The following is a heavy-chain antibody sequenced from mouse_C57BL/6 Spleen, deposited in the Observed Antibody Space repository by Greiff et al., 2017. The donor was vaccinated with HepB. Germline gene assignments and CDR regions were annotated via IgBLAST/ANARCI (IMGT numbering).Heavy chain of an antibody. V-gene: IGHV1-82*01. CDR1: GYAFSSSW. CDR2: IYPGDGDT. CDR3: ATGLDSSAY. J-gene: IGHJ3*01. D-gene: IGHD3-2*01. Sequence: VKLQQSGPELVKPGASVKISCKASGYAFSSSWMNWVKQRPGKGLEWIGRIYPGDGDTNYNGKFKGKATLTADKSSSTAYMQLSSLTSEDSAVYFCATGLDSSAYWGQGTLVTVSA.